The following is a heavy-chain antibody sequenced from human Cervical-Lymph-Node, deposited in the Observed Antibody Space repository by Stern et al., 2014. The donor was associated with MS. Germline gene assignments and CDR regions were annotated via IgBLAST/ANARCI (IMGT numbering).Heavy chain of an antibody. CDR2: IHHGGST. Sequence: QLQLQESGSGLVKPSQTLSLTCAVSGNSISSGGYSWSWIRQPPGKGLEWIGCIHHGGSTYYVPSLKSRVTISVDRSKNQFSLKLNSVTAADTAIYYCARVGSSTRWPFDFWGQGTLVTVSS. CDR3: ARVGSSTRWPFDF. D-gene: IGHD2-2*01. CDR1: GNSISSGGYS. V-gene: IGHV4-30-2*01. J-gene: IGHJ4*02.